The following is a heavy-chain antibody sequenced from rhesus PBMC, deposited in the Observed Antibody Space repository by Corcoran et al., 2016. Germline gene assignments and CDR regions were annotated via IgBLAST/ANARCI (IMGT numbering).Heavy chain of an antibody. Sequence: QVHLQESGPGPVKPSETLSLTCAISGGSISSDYWTWISQPPGEGLEWIGYILVSSGITYYKSSLTSRVTFSESTSKNQFALKLSSVTAADTAGYYCARVLRDDYVDYWGQGVLVTVSS. J-gene: IGHJ4*01. V-gene: IGHV4S7*01. CDR2: ILVSSGIT. CDR3: ARVLRDDYVDY. D-gene: IGHD3-9*01. CDR1: GGSISSDY.